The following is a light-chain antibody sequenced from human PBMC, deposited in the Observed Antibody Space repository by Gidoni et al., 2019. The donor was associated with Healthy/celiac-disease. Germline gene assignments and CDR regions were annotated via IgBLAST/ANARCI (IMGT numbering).Light chain of an antibody. V-gene: IGKV1-5*03. CDR2: KAS. CDR3: QQYNSYPLT. CDR1: QSISSW. Sequence: DIQVTPSPSTLSASVGDRVTITCRVSQSISSWLAWYQQKPGKAPKLLIYKASSVESGVPSRFSGSGSGTEFTLTISSLQPDDFATYYCQQYNSYPLTFGGGTKVEIK. J-gene: IGKJ4*02.